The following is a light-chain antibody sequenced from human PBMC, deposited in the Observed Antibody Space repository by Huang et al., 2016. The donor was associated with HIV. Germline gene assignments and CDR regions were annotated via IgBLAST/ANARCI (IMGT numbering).Light chain of an antibody. V-gene: IGKV3-20*01. Sequence: EFVLTQSPGTLSLSPGERATPSCRASQSVTSNYLAWYQQTPGQAPRLLIYGASSRATGIPDRFSGSGSGTDFILTISRLEPEDFAVYYCQQYASSPYTFGQGTKVEIK. CDR2: GAS. J-gene: IGKJ2*01. CDR1: QSVTSNY. CDR3: QQYASSPYT.